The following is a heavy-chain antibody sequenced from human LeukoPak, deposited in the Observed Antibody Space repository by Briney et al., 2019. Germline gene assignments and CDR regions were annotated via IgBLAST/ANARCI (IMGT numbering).Heavy chain of an antibody. CDR1: GYTFTGYY. CDR3: ARDAGDGDSIYYYYYMDV. J-gene: IGHJ6*03. D-gene: IGHD4-17*01. Sequence: GASVKVSCKASGYTFTGYYMHWVRQAAGQGLEWMGWINPNSGGTNYAQKFQGRVTMTRDTSISTAYMELSRLRSDDTAVYYCARDAGDGDSIYYYYYMDVWGKGTTVTVSS. V-gene: IGHV1-2*02. CDR2: INPNSGGT.